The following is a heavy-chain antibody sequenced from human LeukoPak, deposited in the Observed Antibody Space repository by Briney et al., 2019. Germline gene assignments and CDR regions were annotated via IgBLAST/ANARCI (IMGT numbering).Heavy chain of an antibody. CDR1: GFTFDDYG. CDR3: ARAKLGSYFDY. Sequence: GGSLRLSCAASGFTFDDYGMSWVRQAPGKGLEWVSGINWNGGSTGYADSVKGRFTISRDNAKNSLYLQMNSLRADDTAVYYCARAKLGSYFDYWGQGTLVTVSS. J-gene: IGHJ4*02. D-gene: IGHD6-6*01. CDR2: INWNGGST. V-gene: IGHV3-20*04.